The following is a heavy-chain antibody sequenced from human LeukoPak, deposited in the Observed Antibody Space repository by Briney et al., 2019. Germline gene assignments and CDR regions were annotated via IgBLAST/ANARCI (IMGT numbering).Heavy chain of an antibody. CDR1: GGAVSSGSYY. CDR3: ARVYDSSWYRLLDY. V-gene: IGHV4-61*01. D-gene: IGHD6-13*01. J-gene: IGHJ4*02. Sequence: SQTLSLTCTVSGGAVSSGSYYCSWIRQPPGKGLERIGYIYYSGSTNYNPSLKSRVTISVDTSKNQFSLKLSSVTAADTAVYYCARVYDSSWYRLLDYWGQGTLVTVSS. CDR2: IYYSGST.